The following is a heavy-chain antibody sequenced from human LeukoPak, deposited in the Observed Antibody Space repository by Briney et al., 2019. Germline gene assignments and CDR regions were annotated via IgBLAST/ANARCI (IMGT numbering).Heavy chain of an antibody. CDR1: GFTFSSYA. D-gene: IGHD3-3*01. Sequence: GGSLRLSCAASGFTFSSYAMHWVRQAPGKGLEWVAVISYDGSNKYYADSVKGRFTISRDNSKNTLYLQMNSLRAEDTAVYYCARGGITIFGVVPGRRFDPWGQGTLVTVSS. CDR2: ISYDGSNK. V-gene: IGHV3-30*04. CDR3: ARGGITIFGVVPGRRFDP. J-gene: IGHJ5*02.